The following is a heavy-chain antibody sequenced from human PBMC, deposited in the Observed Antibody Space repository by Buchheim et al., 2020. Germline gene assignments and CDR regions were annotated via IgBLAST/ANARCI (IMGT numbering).Heavy chain of an antibody. CDR3: ARDAMGPTIYFQQ. J-gene: IGHJ1*01. Sequence: EVQLLESGGKLVQPGGSLRLSCAASGFTFSTNDMSWVRQAPGKGLEWVSAIGARTGTTYYADSVKGRFTISRDTSRNTLYLQMTSLRAEDTAVYYCARDAMGPTIYFQQWGQGTL. CDR2: IGARTGTT. V-gene: IGHV3-23*01. D-gene: IGHD1-26*01. CDR1: GFTFSTND.